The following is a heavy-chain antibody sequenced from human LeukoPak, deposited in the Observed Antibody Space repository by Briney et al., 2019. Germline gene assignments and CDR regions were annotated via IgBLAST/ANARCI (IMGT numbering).Heavy chain of an antibody. CDR3: AGGIRRYPRPSSWSCFDY. J-gene: IGHJ4*02. V-gene: IGHV3-23*01. CDR2: ISNSGGEI. Sequence: PGASLRLSCAASEFTFSNYAMSWVRQAPWKGLEWVSVISNSGGEIYYVDSVKGRFTISRDNSKNTLYLQMNSLRPEDTAVYYCAGGIRRYPRPSSWSCFDYWGQGTLVTVSS. CDR1: EFTFSNYA. D-gene: IGHD6-13*01.